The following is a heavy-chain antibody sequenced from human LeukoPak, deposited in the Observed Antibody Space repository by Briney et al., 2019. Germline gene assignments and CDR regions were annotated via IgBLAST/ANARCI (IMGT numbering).Heavy chain of an antibody. CDR3: AKRGVVIRVILVGFHKEAYYFDS. D-gene: IGHD3-22*01. CDR1: GITLSNYG. V-gene: IGHV3-23*01. J-gene: IGHJ4*02. Sequence: TGGSLRLSCAVSGITLSNYGMSWVGQAPGKGLEWVAGISGSGGSTNYADSVKGRFSISRDNPKNTLYLQMNSLRAEDTAVYFCAKRGVVIRVILVGFHKEAYYFDSWGQGALVTVSS. CDR2: ISGSGGST.